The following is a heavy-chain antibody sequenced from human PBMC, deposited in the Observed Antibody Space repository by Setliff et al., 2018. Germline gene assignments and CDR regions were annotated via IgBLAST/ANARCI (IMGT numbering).Heavy chain of an antibody. CDR1: GGSISSSNW. D-gene: IGHD3-3*01. CDR3: ARRVDYDFWSGHTDY. CDR2: IYHSGST. J-gene: IGHJ4*02. V-gene: IGHV4-4*02. Sequence: SETLSLTCAVSGGSISSSNWWSWVRQPPGKGLEWIGEIYHSGSTNYNPSLKSRVTISVDKSKDQFSLKLSSVTAADTAVYYCARRVDYDFWSGHTDYWGQGTLVTVSS.